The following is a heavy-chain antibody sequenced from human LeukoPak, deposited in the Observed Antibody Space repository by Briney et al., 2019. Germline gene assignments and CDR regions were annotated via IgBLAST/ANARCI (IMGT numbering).Heavy chain of an antibody. CDR3: AKDLIAAAGDWGYDAFDI. V-gene: IGHV3-23*01. D-gene: IGHD6-13*01. Sequence: GGSLRLSCAASGFTFSSYAMSWVRQASGKGLEWVSAISGSGGSTYYADSVKGRFTISRDNSKNTLYLQMNSLRAEDTAVYYCAKDLIAAAGDWGYDAFDIWGQGTMVTVSS. J-gene: IGHJ3*02. CDR2: ISGSGGST. CDR1: GFTFSSYA.